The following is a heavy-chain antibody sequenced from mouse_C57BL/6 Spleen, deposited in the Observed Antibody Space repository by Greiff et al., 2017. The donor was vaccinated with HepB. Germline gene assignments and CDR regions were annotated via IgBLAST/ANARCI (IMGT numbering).Heavy chain of an antibody. J-gene: IGHJ4*01. CDR1: GFTFSDYG. D-gene: IGHD2-1*01. Sequence: EVQVVESGGGLVKPGGSLKLSCAASGFTFSDYGMHWVRQAPEKGLEWVAYISSGSSTIYYAKTVKGRFTISRDNAKNTLFLQMTSLRSEDTAMYYCARLIYYGNPYAMDYWGQGTSVTVSS. V-gene: IGHV5-17*01. CDR3: ARLIYYGNPYAMDY. CDR2: ISSGSSTI.